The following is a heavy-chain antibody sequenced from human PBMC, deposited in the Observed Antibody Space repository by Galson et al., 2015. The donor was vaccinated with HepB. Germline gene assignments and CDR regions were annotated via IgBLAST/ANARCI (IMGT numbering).Heavy chain of an antibody. Sequence: SCKASGYTFTSYYMNWVRQAPGKGLEWVSSISSSSSYIYYADSVKGRFTISRDNAKNSLYLQMNSLRAEDTAVYYCARVGALDSSGYYDDYWGQVTLFTVSS. CDR1: GYTFTSYY. D-gene: IGHD3-22*01. J-gene: IGHJ4*02. V-gene: IGHV3-21*01. CDR3: ARVGALDSSGYYDDY. CDR2: ISSSSSYI.